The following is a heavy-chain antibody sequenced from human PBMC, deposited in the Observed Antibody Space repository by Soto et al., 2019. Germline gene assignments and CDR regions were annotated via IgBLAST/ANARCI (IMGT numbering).Heavy chain of an antibody. CDR3: ARAPSIAAAGTTIDY. CDR1: GFTFSSYS. J-gene: IGHJ4*02. D-gene: IGHD6-13*01. Sequence: GGSLRLSCAASGFTFSSYSMNWVRQAPGKGLEWVSSISSSSSYIYYADSVKGRFTISRDNAKNSLYLQMNSLRAEDTAVYYCARAPSIAAAGTTIDYWGQGTLVTVSS. CDR2: ISSSSSYI. V-gene: IGHV3-21*01.